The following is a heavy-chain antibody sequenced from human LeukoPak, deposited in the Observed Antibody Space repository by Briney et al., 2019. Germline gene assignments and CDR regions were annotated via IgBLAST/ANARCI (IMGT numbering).Heavy chain of an antibody. J-gene: IGHJ4*02. CDR2: IRYNGSNK. D-gene: IGHD2-2*01. CDR1: GFTFSSYG. V-gene: IGHV3-30*02. Sequence: GGSLRLSCAASGFTFSSYGMHWVRQAPGKGLEWVAFIRYNGSNKYYADSVKGRFTISRDNSKNTLYLQMNSLRAEDTAVYYCARGYLPDIVVVPAGTGFDYWGQGTLVTVSS. CDR3: ARGYLPDIVVVPAGTGFDY.